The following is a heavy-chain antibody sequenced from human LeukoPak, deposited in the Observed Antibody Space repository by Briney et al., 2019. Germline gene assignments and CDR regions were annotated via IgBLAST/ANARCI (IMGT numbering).Heavy chain of an antibody. Sequence: QPGGSLRLSCAASGFTFSSYEMNWVRQAPGKGLEWVSYISSSGSTIYYADSVKGRFTISRDNAKNSLYLQMNSLRAEDTAVYYCARDTPPYYDFWSGYYRHFDYWGQGTLVTVSS. D-gene: IGHD3-3*01. V-gene: IGHV3-48*03. CDR2: ISSSGSTI. CDR1: GFTFSSYE. CDR3: ARDTPPYYDFWSGYYRHFDY. J-gene: IGHJ4*02.